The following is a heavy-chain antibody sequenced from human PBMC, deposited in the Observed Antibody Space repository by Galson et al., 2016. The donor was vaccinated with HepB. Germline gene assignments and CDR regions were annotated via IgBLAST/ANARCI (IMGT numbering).Heavy chain of an antibody. Sequence: SLRLSCAASGFTFSDYYMSWIRQAPGKGLEWVTYISSSGSYTYYADSVKGRVTISRDNAKNSLYLQLNSLRVEDTAVYYCARERDYGDYVVFDYWGQGSLATVSS. CDR1: GFTFSDYY. CDR2: ISSSGSYT. D-gene: IGHD4-17*01. V-gene: IGHV3-11*06. CDR3: ARERDYGDYVVFDY. J-gene: IGHJ4*02.